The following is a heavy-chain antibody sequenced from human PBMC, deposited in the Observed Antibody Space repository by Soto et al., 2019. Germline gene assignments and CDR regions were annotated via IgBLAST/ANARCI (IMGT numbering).Heavy chain of an antibody. J-gene: IGHJ6*03. CDR3: ARDPRRFLEWLPSQNYYYYYTDV. Sequence: ASVKVSCKASGYTFTSYAIHWVRQAPGQRLEWMGWINAGNGNTNYAQKLQGRVTMTTDTSTSTAYMELRSLRSDDTAVYYCARDPRRFLEWLPSQNYYYYYTDVWGKGTTVTVSS. CDR1: GYTFTSYA. D-gene: IGHD3-3*01. CDR2: INAGNGNT. V-gene: IGHV1-3*01.